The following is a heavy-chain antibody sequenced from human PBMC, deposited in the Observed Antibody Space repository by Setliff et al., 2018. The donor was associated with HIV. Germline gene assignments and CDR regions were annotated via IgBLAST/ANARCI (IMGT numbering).Heavy chain of an antibody. CDR1: GGSISSNSYY. CDR3: ARNFWGGSYFDY. J-gene: IGHJ4*02. V-gene: IGHV4-39*07. Sequence: ASETLSLTCTVSGGSISSNSYYWGWIRQPPGKGLEWIGSIFYSGITYYKSSLKSRVTISVDTSKNQFSLKLSSVTAADTAVYYCARNFWGGSYFDYWGQGTLVTVSS. D-gene: IGHD7-27*01. CDR2: IFYSGIT.